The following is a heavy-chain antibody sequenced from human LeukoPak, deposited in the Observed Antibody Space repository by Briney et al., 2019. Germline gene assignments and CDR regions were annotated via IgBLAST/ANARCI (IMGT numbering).Heavy chain of an antibody. CDR3: ARAVFSNYQRRFDS. J-gene: IGHJ4*02. D-gene: IGHD4-11*01. CDR2: ISYDGSNK. Sequence: PGRSLRLSCAASGFTFSSYGMHWVRQAPGKGLEWVAVISYDGSNKYYADSVKGRFTISRDNSKNTLYLQMNSLRTDDTAVYFCARAVFSNYQRRFDSWGPGTLVTISS. CDR1: GFTFSSYG. V-gene: IGHV3-30*03.